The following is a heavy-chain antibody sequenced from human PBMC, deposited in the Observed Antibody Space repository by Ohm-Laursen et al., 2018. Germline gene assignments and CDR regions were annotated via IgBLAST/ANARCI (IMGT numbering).Heavy chain of an antibody. J-gene: IGHJ4*02. CDR1: GFTFSSYA. CDR3: AKDQYMAGTRYFDY. D-gene: IGHD6-19*01. Sequence: SLRLSCAASGFTFSSYAMSWVRQAPGKGLEWVSAISGSGGSTYYADSVKGRFTISRDNSKNTLYLQMNSLRAENTAVYYCAKDQYMAGTRYFDYWGQGTLVTVSS. V-gene: IGHV3-23*01. CDR2: ISGSGGST.